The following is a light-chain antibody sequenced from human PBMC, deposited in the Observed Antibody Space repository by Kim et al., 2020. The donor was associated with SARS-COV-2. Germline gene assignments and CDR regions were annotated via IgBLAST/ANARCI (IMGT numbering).Light chain of an antibody. CDR2: DAS. Sequence: DIQMTKSPATLSASVGDRVTFTCRTSQSIGSWLAWYQQKPGKGPKLLIFDASTLNSGVPSRFSGSGSATEFTLTISSLQPDDFAIYYCQHYTSYPYTFGQGTKLEI. V-gene: IGKV1-5*01. CDR3: QHYTSYPYT. J-gene: IGKJ2*01. CDR1: QSIGSW.